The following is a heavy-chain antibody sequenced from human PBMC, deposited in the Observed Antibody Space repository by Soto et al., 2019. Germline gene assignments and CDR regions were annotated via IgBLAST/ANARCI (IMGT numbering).Heavy chain of an antibody. V-gene: IGHV4-34*01. Sequence: SETLSLTCAVYGGSFSGYYWSWIRQPPGKGLEWIGEINHSGSTNYNPSLKSRVTISVDTSKNQFSLKLSSVTAADTAVYYCARGPGQFGEGAWFDPWGQGTLVTVSS. CDR3: ARGPGQFGEGAWFDP. J-gene: IGHJ5*02. D-gene: IGHD3-10*01. CDR2: INHSGST. CDR1: GGSFSGYY.